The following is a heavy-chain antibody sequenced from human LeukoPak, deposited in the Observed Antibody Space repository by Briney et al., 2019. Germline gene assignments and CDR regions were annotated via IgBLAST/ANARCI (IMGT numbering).Heavy chain of an antibody. Sequence: ASVKVSCKASGYTFTSYGISWVRQAPGQGLEWMGWISAYSGNTNYAQKLQGRVTMTTDTSTSTAYMELRSLRSGDTAVYYCARHPAGLNAFDIWGQGTMVTVSS. V-gene: IGHV1-18*01. CDR3: ARHPAGLNAFDI. D-gene: IGHD2-8*01. CDR1: GYTFTSYG. J-gene: IGHJ3*02. CDR2: ISAYSGNT.